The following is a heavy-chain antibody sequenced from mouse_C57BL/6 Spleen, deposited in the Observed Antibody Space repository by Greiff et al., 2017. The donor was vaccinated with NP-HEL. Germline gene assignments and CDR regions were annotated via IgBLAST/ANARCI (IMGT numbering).Heavy chain of an antibody. CDR1: GFTFSSYA. Sequence: EVKVVDSGEGLVKPGGSLKLSCAASGFTFSSYAMSWVRQTPEKRLEWVAYISSGGDYIYYADTVKGRFTISRDNARNTLYLQMSSLKSEDTAMYYCTRAPGAMDYWGQGTSVTVSS. J-gene: IGHJ4*01. CDR3: TRAPGAMDY. CDR2: ISSGGDYI. V-gene: IGHV5-9-1*02.